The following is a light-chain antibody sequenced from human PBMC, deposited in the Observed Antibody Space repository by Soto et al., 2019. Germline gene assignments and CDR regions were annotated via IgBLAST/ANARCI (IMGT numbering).Light chain of an antibody. Sequence: DIQMTQSPSTLSASVGDRVTITCRASQSISSWLAWYQQKPGKAPKLLIYDASSLESGVPSRFSGSGSGTEFTLTISSLQPDDFATYYCQQANSFPLFGGGTKVDIK. V-gene: IGKV1-5*01. J-gene: IGKJ4*01. CDR3: QQANSFPL. CDR1: QSISSW. CDR2: DAS.